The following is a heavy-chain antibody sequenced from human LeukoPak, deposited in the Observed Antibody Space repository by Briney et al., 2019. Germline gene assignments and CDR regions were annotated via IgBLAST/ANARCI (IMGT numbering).Heavy chain of an antibody. CDR2: LYTGGDT. CDR3: AKDDHGTIFGVVIDGMDV. V-gene: IGHV3-53*01. Sequence: PGGSLRLSCAVSGFTVSAHYMSWVRQAPGKGLECVSFLYTGGDTYYADSVKGRFTISRDNSKNTLYLQMNSLRAEDTAVYYCAKDDHGTIFGVVIDGMDVWGQGTTVTVSS. J-gene: IGHJ6*02. D-gene: IGHD3-3*01. CDR1: GFTVSAHY.